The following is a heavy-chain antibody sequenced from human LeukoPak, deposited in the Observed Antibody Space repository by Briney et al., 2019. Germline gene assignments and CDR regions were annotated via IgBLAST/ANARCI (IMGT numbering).Heavy chain of an antibody. V-gene: IGHV1-46*01. CDR3: ARDQEAFDY. CDR2: IYPRDGST. Sequence: ASVKVSCKASGYTLTSNYIHWVRQAPGQGLEWMGMIYPRDGSTSYAQKFQGRVTVTRDTSTSTVHMELSGLRSEDTAVYYCARDQEAFDYWGQGTLVTVSS. CDR1: GYTLTSNY. J-gene: IGHJ4*02.